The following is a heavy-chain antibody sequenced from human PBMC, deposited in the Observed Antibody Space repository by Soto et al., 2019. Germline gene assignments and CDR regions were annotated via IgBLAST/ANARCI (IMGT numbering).Heavy chain of an antibody. V-gene: IGHV3-48*02. CDR2: ISSSSRIV. J-gene: IGHJ5*02. CDR3: ARYAMVNPYNFFDP. Sequence: EVQLVESGGGLVQPGGSLRLSCAASGFTFSSYNMNWVRQAPGKGLEWVSYISSSSRIVHYADSVKGRFTISRDNAKNSPYLQMDSLRDEDTAVYYCARYAMVNPYNFFDPWGQGTLVSVSS. D-gene: IGHD2-15*01. CDR1: GFTFSSYN.